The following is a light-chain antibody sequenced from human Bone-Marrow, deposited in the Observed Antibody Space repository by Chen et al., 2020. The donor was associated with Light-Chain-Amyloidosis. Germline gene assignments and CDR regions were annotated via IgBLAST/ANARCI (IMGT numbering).Light chain of an antibody. CDR2: DDD. V-gene: IGLV6-57*01. CDR1: SGSNAPNY. Sequence: FMLTQPHYVSESPGLTVIISCTRSSGSNAPNYSQWCQQRPGRSAPTVIDDDDHGPSGVPDRCSASFNRSTNAASLTISGVKAEDEADYYYQSYRGSSQGVFGGGTKLTVL. J-gene: IGLJ3*02. CDR3: QSYRGSSQGV.